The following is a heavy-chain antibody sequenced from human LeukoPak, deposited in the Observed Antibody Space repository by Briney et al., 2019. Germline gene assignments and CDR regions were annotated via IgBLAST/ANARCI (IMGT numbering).Heavy chain of an antibody. Sequence: GASVKVSCKASGGTFSSYAINWVRQATGQGLEWMGWMNPNSGNAGYAQKFQGRITMTTDTSISTAYMELSSLRSEDTAVYYCARMNYYGSGRQNWFDPWGQGTLVTVSS. CDR2: MNPNSGNA. CDR1: GGTFSSYA. D-gene: IGHD3-10*01. V-gene: IGHV1-8*02. J-gene: IGHJ5*02. CDR3: ARMNYYGSGRQNWFDP.